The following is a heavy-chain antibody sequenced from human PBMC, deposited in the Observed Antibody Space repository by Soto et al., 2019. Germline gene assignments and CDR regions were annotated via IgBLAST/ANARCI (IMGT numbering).Heavy chain of an antibody. J-gene: IGHJ4*02. Sequence: QMQLQESGPGLVKPSETLSLICTVSSGSITSEQRWSWVRQPPGKGLEWIGEIHHSGSTNENPSRRSRVPMSVDKSKTQFSLKLNSVTAADTAVYFCARSFGWYAIDHWGQGTLVIVSS. V-gene: IGHV4-4*02. CDR2: IHHSGST. CDR3: ARSFGWYAIDH. CDR1: SGSITSEQR. D-gene: IGHD6-19*01.